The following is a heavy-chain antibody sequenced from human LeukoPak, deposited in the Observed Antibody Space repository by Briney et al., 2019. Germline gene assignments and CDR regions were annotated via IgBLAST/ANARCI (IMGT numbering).Heavy chain of an antibody. J-gene: IGHJ5*02. D-gene: IGHD3-22*01. CDR3: AREEHYDSSGYWFDP. CDR1: GYTFTSYD. Sequence: ASVKVSCKASGYTFTSYDINWVRQATGQGLEWMGRMNPNSGNTGYAQKFQGRVTITRNTSISTAYMELSSLRSEDTAVYYCAREEHYDSSGYWFDPWGQGTLVTVSS. V-gene: IGHV1-8*03. CDR2: MNPNSGNT.